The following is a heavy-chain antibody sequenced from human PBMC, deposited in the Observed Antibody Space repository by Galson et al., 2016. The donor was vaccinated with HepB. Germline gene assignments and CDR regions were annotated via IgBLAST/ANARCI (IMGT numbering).Heavy chain of an antibody. Sequence: SVKVSCKASGYIFTNHAISWVRQAPGQGLEWMGWISGYNDSTNSVQKFQDRVTMTTDTSTNTAYMELRRLRSDDTAVYYCAREFGLDAFDIWGQGTLVIVSS. CDR2: ISGYNDST. D-gene: IGHD3-10*01. J-gene: IGHJ3*02. CDR3: AREFGLDAFDI. V-gene: IGHV1-18*01. CDR1: GYIFTNHA.